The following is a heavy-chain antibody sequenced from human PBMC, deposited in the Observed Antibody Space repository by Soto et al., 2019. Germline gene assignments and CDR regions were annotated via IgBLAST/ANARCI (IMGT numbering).Heavy chain of an antibody. CDR1: AFHASINY. D-gene: IGHD3-10*01. CDR2: IYSGGGT. CDR3: ASVNPSDSGSYYHAAGDAFDI. V-gene: IGHV3-53*01. J-gene: IGHJ3*02. Sequence: RGSPIVPCAGSAFHASINYMNSVRQAQGKGLEWVSVIYSGGGTDYADSVKGRFTISRDNSENTLYLQMNRLRAEDTAVYYCASVNPSDSGSYYHAAGDAFDIWGKGTMVTVS.